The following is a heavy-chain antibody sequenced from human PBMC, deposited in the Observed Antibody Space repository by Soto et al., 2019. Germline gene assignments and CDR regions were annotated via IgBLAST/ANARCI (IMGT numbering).Heavy chain of an antibody. D-gene: IGHD1-26*01. Sequence: SETLSLTCTVSGGSITSYYWSWIRQPPGQGLEWIGYIFYSGSTNYNPSLTSRVTLSIDTSRNQLSLKLTSVNAADTAVYYCARVGGAPLGAFDIWGQGTMVTV. CDR2: IFYSGST. J-gene: IGHJ3*02. V-gene: IGHV4-59*01. CDR3: ARVGGAPLGAFDI. CDR1: GGSITSYY.